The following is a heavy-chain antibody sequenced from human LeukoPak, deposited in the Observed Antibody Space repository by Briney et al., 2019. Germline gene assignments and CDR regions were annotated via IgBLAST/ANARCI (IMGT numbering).Heavy chain of an antibody. D-gene: IGHD6-19*01. CDR1: GFTFSSYS. CDR2: ISGSGGST. J-gene: IGHJ4*02. Sequence: GGSLRLSCAASGFTFSSYSMNWVRQAPGKGLEWVSAISGSGGSTYYADSVKGRFTISRDNSKNTLYLQMNSLRAEDTAVYYCAKVDNGYSSGWYYFDYWGQGTLVTVSS. CDR3: AKVDNGYSSGWYYFDY. V-gene: IGHV3-23*01.